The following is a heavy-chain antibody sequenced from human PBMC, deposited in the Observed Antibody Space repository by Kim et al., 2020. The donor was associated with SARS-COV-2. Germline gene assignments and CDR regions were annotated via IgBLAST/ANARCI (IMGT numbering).Heavy chain of an antibody. D-gene: IGHD1-26*01. V-gene: IGHV1-8*01. J-gene: IGHJ4*02. CDR3: AGGGSYPFDY. Sequence: NTGYAPKFQGRVPMTRNTSISTAYMELSRLRSEDTAVYYCAGGGSYPFDYWGQGTLVTVSS. CDR2: NT.